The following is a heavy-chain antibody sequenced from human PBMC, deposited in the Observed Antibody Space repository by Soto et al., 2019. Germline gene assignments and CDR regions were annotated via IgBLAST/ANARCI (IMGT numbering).Heavy chain of an antibody. CDR1: GGSFSGYY. Sequence: SETLSLTCAVYGGSFSGYYWSWIRQPPGKGLEWIGEINHSGSTNYNPSLKSRVTISVDTSKNQFSLKLSSVTAAGTAVYYCASGGVYYYDSSGHLDYWGQGTLVTVSS. V-gene: IGHV4-34*01. CDR3: ASGGVYYYDSSGHLDY. J-gene: IGHJ4*02. D-gene: IGHD3-22*01. CDR2: INHSGST.